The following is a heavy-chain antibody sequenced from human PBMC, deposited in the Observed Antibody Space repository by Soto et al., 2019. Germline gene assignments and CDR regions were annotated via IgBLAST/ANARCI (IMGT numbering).Heavy chain of an antibody. CDR2: ISGSGGST. D-gene: IGHD3-10*01. J-gene: IGHJ6*03. CDR3: AKTDGSGSYYYYMDV. V-gene: IGHV3-23*01. CDR1: GFTFSSYA. Sequence: EVQLLESGGGLVQPGGSLRLSCAASGFTFSSYAMSWVRQAPGKGLEWVSAISGSGGSTYYADSVKGRFTISRHNSKNTLYLQMNSLRAEDTAVYYCAKTDGSGSYYYYMDVWGKGTTVTVSS.